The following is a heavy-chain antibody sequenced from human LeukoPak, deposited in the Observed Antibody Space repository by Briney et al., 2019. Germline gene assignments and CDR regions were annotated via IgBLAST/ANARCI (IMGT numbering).Heavy chain of an antibody. CDR2: MYYTGTI. D-gene: IGHD5-18*01. V-gene: IGHV4-39*07. Sequence: SETLSLTCTVSGDSITSSSYYWGWIRQPPGKGLEWIGTMYYTGTIYYNPSLKSRVTISVDTSKNQFSLSLSSVTAADTAVYYCARTVNTSFAYYYYYMDVWGKGTTVTVSS. CDR3: ARTVNTSFAYYYYYMDV. CDR1: GDSITSSSYY. J-gene: IGHJ6*03.